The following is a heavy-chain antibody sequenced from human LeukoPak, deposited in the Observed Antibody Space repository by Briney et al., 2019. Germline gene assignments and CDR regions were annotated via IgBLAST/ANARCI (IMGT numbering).Heavy chain of an antibody. CDR3: AKKRATTATTNFDY. V-gene: IGHV3-23*01. CDR1: GFTFSSYA. J-gene: IGHJ4*02. Sequence: PGGSLRLSCAASGFTFSSYAMSWVRQAPGKGLEWVSAISGSGGSTYYADSVKGRFTISRDNSKNTLYLQMSNLRADDTAIYYCAKKRATTATTNFDYWGQGTLVTVSS. CDR2: ISGSGGST. D-gene: IGHD1-26*01.